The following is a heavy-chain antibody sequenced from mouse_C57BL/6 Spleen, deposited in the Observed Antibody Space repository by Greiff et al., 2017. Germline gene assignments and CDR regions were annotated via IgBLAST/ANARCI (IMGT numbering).Heavy chain of an antibody. CDR1: GFTFSNYW. J-gene: IGHJ2*01. Sequence: DVKLVESGGGLVQPGGSMKLSCVASGFTFSNYWMNWVRQSPEKGLEWVAQIRLKSDNYATHYAESVKGRFTISRDDSKSSVYLQMNNLRAEDTGIYYCTRGVGGFFDYWGQGTTLTVSS. CDR2: IRLKSDNYAT. D-gene: IGHD1-1*01. V-gene: IGHV6-3*01. CDR3: TRGVGGFFDY.